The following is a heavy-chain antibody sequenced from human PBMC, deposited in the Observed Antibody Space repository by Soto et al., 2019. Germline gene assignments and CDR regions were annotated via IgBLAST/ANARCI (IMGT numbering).Heavy chain of an antibody. V-gene: IGHV3-30-3*01. Sequence: QMQLVESGGGVVQPGRSLRLSCAASGFTFSSYAMHWVRQAPGKGLEWVAVISYDGSNKYYADSVKGRFTISRDNSKNTLYLQMNSLRAEDTAVYYCARDGPDYGMDVWGQGTTVTVSS. J-gene: IGHJ6*02. CDR3: ARDGPDYGMDV. CDR1: GFTFSSYA. CDR2: ISYDGSNK.